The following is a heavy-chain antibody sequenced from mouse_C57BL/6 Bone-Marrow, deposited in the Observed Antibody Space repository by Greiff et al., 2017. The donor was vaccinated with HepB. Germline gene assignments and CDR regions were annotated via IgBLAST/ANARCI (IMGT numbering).Heavy chain of an antibody. J-gene: IGHJ2*01. CDR1: GYTFTAYY. V-gene: IGHV1-75*01. D-gene: IGHD4-1*01. CDR3: AKRSGGYMDY. CDR2: IIPGSGSP. Sequence: VPLQESGPELVKPGASVKISCKASGYTFTAYYINWVKQRPGRGLEWIGWIIPGSGSPDYNVKFKGKATLTVDKSSSTAYMLLSSLTSEDPAVYVCAKRSGGYMDYWGQGTTLTGSS.